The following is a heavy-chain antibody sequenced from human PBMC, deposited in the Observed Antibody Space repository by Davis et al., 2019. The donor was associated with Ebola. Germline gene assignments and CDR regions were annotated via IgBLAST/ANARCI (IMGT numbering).Heavy chain of an antibody. Sequence: GSLRLSCTVSGGSISSSSYYWGWIRQPPGKGLEWIGRIYYSGSTYYNPSLKRRVTISVDTSKNQFSLKLSSVTAADTAVYYCARALGAADYNWFDPWGQGTLVTVSS. CDR1: GGSISSSSYY. CDR3: ARALGAADYNWFDP. CDR2: IYYSGST. J-gene: IGHJ5*02. D-gene: IGHD6-13*01. V-gene: IGHV4-39*01.